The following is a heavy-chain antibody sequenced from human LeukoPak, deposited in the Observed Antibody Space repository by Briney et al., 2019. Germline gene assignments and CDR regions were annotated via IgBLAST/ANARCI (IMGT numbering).Heavy chain of an antibody. Sequence: SVKVSCKASGGTFSSYAISWVRLAPGQGLEWMGGIIPIFGTANYAQKFQGRVTITADESTSTAYMELSSLRSEDTAVYYCASGYCSSTSCYTGPFDYWGQGTLVTVSS. CDR1: GGTFSSYA. D-gene: IGHD2-2*02. CDR3: ASGYCSSTSCYTGPFDY. J-gene: IGHJ4*02. CDR2: IIPIFGTA. V-gene: IGHV1-69*13.